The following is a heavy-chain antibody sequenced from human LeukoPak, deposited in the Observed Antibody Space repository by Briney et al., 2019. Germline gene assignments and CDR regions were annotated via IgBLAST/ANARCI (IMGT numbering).Heavy chain of an antibody. V-gene: IGHV3-48*01. J-gene: IGHJ4*02. CDR3: ARDHLQWLVYQRMFDY. Sequence: GGSLRLSCAASGFTFSSYSMNWVRQAPGKGLEWVSYISSSSSTIYYADSVKGRFTISRDNAKNSLYLQMNSLRAEDTAVYYCARDHLQWLVYQRMFDYWGQGTLVTVSS. CDR2: ISSSSSTI. CDR1: GFTFSSYS. D-gene: IGHD6-19*01.